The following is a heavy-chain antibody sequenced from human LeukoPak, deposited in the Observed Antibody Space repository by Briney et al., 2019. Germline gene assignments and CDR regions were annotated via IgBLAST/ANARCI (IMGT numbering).Heavy chain of an antibody. D-gene: IGHD4-23*01. CDR2: MNPNSGNT. CDR3: AREAYGGNSDYFDY. V-gene: IGHV1-8*03. J-gene: IGHJ4*02. CDR1: GYTFTSYD. Sequence: GASVKVSCKASGYTFTSYDINWVRQATGQGLEWVGWMNPNSGNTGYAQKFQGRVTITRNTSISTAYMELSSLRSEDTAVYYCAREAYGGNSDYFDYWGQGTLVTVSS.